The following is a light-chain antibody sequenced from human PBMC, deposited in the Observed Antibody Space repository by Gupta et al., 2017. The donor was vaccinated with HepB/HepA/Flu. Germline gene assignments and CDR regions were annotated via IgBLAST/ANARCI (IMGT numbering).Light chain of an antibody. CDR2: DNN. CDR3: GTWDNDVSVVV. V-gene: IGLV1-51*01. J-gene: IGLJ2*01. CDR1: ISSIGNNY. Sequence: QSVLTQPPSVSAAPGQKVTISCSGTISSIGNNYVSWYQQLPGAAPKLLIYDNNKRPSGIPDRFAGSKSGTSATLGITGLQTGDEANYYCGTWDNDVSVVVFGGGTKVTVL.